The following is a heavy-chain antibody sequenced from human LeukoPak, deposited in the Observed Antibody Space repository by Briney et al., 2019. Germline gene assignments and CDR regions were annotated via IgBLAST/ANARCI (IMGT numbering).Heavy chain of an antibody. Sequence: SETLSLTCTVSGGSISSSSFYWGWIRQPPGEGLEWIGSIYYSGSTYYNPSLKSRVTISVDTSKNQFSLKLSSVTAADTAVYYCARDRGTYYYGSGSYSPVDYWGQGTLVTVSS. CDR2: IYYSGST. CDR1: GGSISSSSFY. CDR3: ARDRGTYYYGSGSYSPVDY. D-gene: IGHD3-10*01. V-gene: IGHV4-39*07. J-gene: IGHJ4*02.